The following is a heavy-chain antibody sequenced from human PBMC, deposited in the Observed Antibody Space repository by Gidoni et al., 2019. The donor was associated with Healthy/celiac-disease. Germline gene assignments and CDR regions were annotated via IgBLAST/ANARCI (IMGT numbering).Heavy chain of an antibody. D-gene: IGHD2-2*01. CDR1: GGSLRSYY. CDR2: IYYSGST. V-gene: IGHV4-59*01. CDR3: ARETIVVVPAAMVYRYFDY. Sequence: QVQLQESGPGLGKPSETLSLTCTVPGGSLRSYYWSWIRQPPGKGLEWIGYIYYSGSTNYNPSLKSRVTISVDTSKNQFSLKLSSVTAADTAVYYCARETIVVVPAAMVYRYFDYWGQGTLVTVSS. J-gene: IGHJ4*02.